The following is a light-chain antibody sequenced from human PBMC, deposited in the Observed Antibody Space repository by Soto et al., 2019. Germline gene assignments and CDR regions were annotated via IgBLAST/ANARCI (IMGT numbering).Light chain of an antibody. V-gene: IGKV1-27*01. CDR3: QKYNSAPRT. J-gene: IGKJ3*01. CDR1: QGISNY. CDR2: AAF. Sequence: DIQMTQSPSSLSASVGDRVTITCRASQGISNYIAWYQQKPGKVPKLLIYAAFILQSGVQSRFSGSGSGTDFTLTISSLQPEDVATYYCQKYNSAPRTFGPGTKVDIK.